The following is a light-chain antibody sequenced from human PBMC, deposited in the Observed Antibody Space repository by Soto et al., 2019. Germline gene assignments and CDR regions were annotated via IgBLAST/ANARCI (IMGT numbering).Light chain of an antibody. CDR3: QQYYSYPYT. CDR1: QGISSY. V-gene: IGKV1-8*01. J-gene: IGKJ2*01. Sequence: IRMTQSPSSFSASTGDRVTITCRASQGISSYLAWYQQKPGKAPKLLIYAASTLQSGVPSRFSGSGSGTDFTLTISCLQSEDFATYYCQQYYSYPYTFGQGTKLEIK. CDR2: AAS.